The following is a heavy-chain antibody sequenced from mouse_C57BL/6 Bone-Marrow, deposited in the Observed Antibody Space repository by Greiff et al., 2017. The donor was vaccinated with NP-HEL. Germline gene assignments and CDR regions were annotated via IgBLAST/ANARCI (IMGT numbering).Heavy chain of an antibody. CDR3: ARWLLRGDAMED. V-gene: IGHV1-81*01. J-gene: IGHJ4*01. CDR2: IYPRSGNT. Sequence: VQLQQSGAELARPGASVKLSCKASGYTFTSYGISWVKQRTGQGLEWIGEIYPRSGNTYYNEKFKGKATLTADKSSSTAYMELRSLTSEDSAVEDCARWLLRGDAMEDWGQGTSVTVSS. CDR1: GYTFTSYG. D-gene: IGHD2-3*01.